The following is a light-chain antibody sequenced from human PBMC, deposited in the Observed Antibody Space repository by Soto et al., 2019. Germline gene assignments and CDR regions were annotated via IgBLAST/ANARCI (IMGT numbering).Light chain of an antibody. CDR1: PSVSSSY. V-gene: IGKV3-20*01. CDR2: GAS. CDR3: QQYGSSPHT. Sequence: EIVLTQSPGTLSLSPGERATLSCRASPSVSSSYLAWYQHKPGQAPRLLIYGASSRATAIPDRFSGRGSGTDFTLTISRLEPEDCAVYYCQQYGSSPHTFGQGTKLEIK. J-gene: IGKJ2*01.